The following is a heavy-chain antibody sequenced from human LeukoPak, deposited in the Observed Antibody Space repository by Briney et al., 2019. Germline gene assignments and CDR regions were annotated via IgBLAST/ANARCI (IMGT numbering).Heavy chain of an antibody. J-gene: IGHJ3*02. CDR1: GGSISSYY. CDR2: ISYSGST. Sequence: SETLSLTCTVSGGSISSYYWSWIRQPPGKGLEWIGYISYSGSTNYNPSLKSRVTISIDTSKNQFSLKLRSVAAADTAIYYCARQGYDILTGYIDAFDIWGQGTMVTVSS. V-gene: IGHV4-59*08. D-gene: IGHD3-9*01. CDR3: ARQGYDILTGYIDAFDI.